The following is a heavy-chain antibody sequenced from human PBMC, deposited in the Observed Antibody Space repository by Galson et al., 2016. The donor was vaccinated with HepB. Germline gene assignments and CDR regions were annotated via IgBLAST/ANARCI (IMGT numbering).Heavy chain of an antibody. CDR2: IYYRSRWYN. D-gene: IGHD1-26*01. CDR1: GDSVSSNIVA. V-gene: IGHV6-1*01. J-gene: IGHJ4*02. CDR3: ARGRSYVHFDS. Sequence: CAISGDSVSSNIVAWNWIRQSPSRGLEWLGRIYYRSRWYNDYATSMKSRITITPDTSRNQFSLRLTSVTPAGTAVYYCARGRSYVHFDSWGQGTLVTVSS.